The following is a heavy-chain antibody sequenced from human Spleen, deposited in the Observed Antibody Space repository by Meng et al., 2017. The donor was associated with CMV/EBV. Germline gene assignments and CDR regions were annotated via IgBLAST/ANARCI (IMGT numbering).Heavy chain of an antibody. V-gene: IGHV3-11*04. Sequence: LSLTCAVYNGSFSGYYWSWIRQSPGKGLEWVSYISSSGSTIYYADSVKGRFTISRDNAKNSLYLQMNSLRAEDTAVYYCARARVIAARGDYWGQGTLVTVS. D-gene: IGHD6-6*01. CDR2: ISSSGSTI. CDR1: NGSFSGYY. CDR3: ARARVIAARGDY. J-gene: IGHJ4*02.